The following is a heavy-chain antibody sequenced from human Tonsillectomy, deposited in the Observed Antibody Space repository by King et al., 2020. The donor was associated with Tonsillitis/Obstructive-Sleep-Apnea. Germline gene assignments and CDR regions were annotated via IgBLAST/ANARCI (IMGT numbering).Heavy chain of an antibody. Sequence: QLVQSGAEVKKPGASLKVSCKASGYTFTSYGISWVRQAPGQGLEWMGCISAYNGITYYAQKVQGRVTMTTDNSTSTAYVELRSLRSDDTAVYYCASHDSSGLDAIYIWGQGTMVTGSS. D-gene: IGHD3-22*01. CDR1: GYTFTSYG. CDR3: ASHDSSGLDAIYI. J-gene: IGHJ3*02. CDR2: ISAYNGIT. V-gene: IGHV1-18*01.